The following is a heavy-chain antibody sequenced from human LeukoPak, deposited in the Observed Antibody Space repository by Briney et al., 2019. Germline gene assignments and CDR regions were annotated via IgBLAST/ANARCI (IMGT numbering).Heavy chain of an antibody. CDR1: GGSISSSRYY. CDR2: IYYSGST. V-gene: IGHV4-39*01. Sequence: SETLSLTCTVSGGSISSSRYYWGWIRQPPGKGLEWIGSIYYSGSTYYNPSLKSRVTISVDTSKNQFSLKLSSVTAADTAVYYCARRGYGSGSNYLDYWGQGTLVTVSS. CDR3: ARRGYGSGSNYLDY. D-gene: IGHD3-10*01. J-gene: IGHJ4*02.